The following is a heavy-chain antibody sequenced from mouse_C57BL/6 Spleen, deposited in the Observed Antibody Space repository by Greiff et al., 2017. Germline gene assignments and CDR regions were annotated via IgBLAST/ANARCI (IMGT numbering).Heavy chain of an antibody. V-gene: IGHV1-62-2*01. CDR1: GYTFTEYT. J-gene: IGHJ1*03. D-gene: IGHD1-1*01. Sequence: VQLQQSGAELVKPGASVKLSCKASGYTFTEYTIHWVKQRSGQGLEWIGWFYPGSGSIKYNEKFKDKATLTADKSSSTVYMELSRLTSEDSAVYFCARHEEDYYGSSYWYFDVWGTGTTVSVSS. CDR2: FYPGSGSI. CDR3: ARHEEDYYGSSYWYFDV.